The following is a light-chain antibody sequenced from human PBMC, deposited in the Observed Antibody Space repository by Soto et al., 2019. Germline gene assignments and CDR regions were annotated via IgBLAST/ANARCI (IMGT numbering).Light chain of an antibody. Sequence: QSALTQPASVSGSPGQSVTISCTGSSSDIGTYNHVSWYQHHPGKAPKLILYEGTKRPSGVSNPFSGSKSGNTASLTISGLQAEDEADYYCCSYAGSRLFGGGTKVTVL. J-gene: IGLJ3*02. CDR1: SSDIGTYNH. CDR3: CSYAGSRL. V-gene: IGLV2-23*01. CDR2: EGT.